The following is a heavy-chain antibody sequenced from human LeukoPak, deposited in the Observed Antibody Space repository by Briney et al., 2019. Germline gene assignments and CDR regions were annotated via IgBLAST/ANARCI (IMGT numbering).Heavy chain of an antibody. J-gene: IGHJ4*02. D-gene: IGHD1-1*01. Sequence: PGGSLRLSCAASGFTFSSYEMNWVRQAPGKGLEWVSYISSSGSTIYYADSVKGRFTISRDNAKNSLYLQMNSLRAEDTAVYYCARERRYGRHSPPYWGQGTLVTVSS. V-gene: IGHV3-48*03. CDR1: GFTFSSYE. CDR3: ARERRYGRHSPPY. CDR2: ISSSGSTI.